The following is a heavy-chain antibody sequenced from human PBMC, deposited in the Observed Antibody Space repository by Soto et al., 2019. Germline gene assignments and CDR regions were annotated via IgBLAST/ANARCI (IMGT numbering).Heavy chain of an antibody. J-gene: IGHJ5*02. V-gene: IGHV5-51*01. CDR2: IYPGDSDT. D-gene: IGHD2-2*01. Sequence: GESLKISCKGSGYSFTSYWIGWVRQMPGKGLEWMGIIYPGDSDTRYSPSFQGQVTISADKSISTAYLQWSSLKASDTAMYYCARLLPSYADIVVVPAAPPGWFDPWGQGTLVTVSS. CDR1: GYSFTSYW. CDR3: ARLLPSYADIVVVPAAPPGWFDP.